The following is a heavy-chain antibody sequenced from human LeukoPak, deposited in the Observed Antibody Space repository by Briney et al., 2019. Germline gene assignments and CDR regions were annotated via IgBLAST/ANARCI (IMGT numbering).Heavy chain of an antibody. V-gene: IGHV4-59*02. J-gene: IGHJ6*02. D-gene: IGHD2-2*01. CDR1: SGSVNSYY. CDR2: IYYSGST. Sequence: SETLSLTCTVSSGSVNSYYWSWIRQPPGKGLKWIGYIYYSGSTNYNPSLKSRVTISVDTSKNQFSLKLSSVTAADTAVYYCARVPAAPRLYMDVWGQGTTVIVSS. CDR3: ARVPAAPRLYMDV.